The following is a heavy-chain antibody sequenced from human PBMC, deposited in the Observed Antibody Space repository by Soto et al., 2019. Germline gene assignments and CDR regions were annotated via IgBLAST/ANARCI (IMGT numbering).Heavy chain of an antibody. D-gene: IGHD3-3*01. CDR2: ISAYNGNT. Sequence: ASVKVSCKASGYTFTSYGISWVRQAPGQGLEWMGWISAYNGNTNYAQKLQGRVTMTTDTSTSTAYMELRSLRSDDTAVYYCARVFGITIFGVVSHWFDPWGQGTLVTVSS. CDR1: GYTFTSYG. CDR3: ARVFGITIFGVVSHWFDP. V-gene: IGHV1-18*01. J-gene: IGHJ5*02.